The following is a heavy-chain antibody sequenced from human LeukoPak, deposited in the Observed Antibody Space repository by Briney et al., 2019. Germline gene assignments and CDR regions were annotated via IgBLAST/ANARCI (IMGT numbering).Heavy chain of an antibody. CDR1: GYTLTELS. V-gene: IGHV1-24*01. D-gene: IGHD6-19*01. J-gene: IGHJ4*02. CDR2: FDPEDGET. Sequence: ASVTVSCKVSGYTLTELSMHWVRQAPGTGLEWMGGFDPEDGETIYAQKFQRRVTMTEDTSTDTAYMELSSLRSEDTAVYYCETVLAVADCDYWGQGTLVSVSS. CDR3: ETVLAVADCDY.